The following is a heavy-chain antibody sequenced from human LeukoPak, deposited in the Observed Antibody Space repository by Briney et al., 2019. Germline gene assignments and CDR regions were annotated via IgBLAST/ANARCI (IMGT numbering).Heavy chain of an antibody. J-gene: IGHJ4*02. Sequence: GESLKISCKGSGYSFTSYWTGWVRQRPGKGLEWMGIIYPGDSDTRYSPSFQGQVTISADKSISTAYLQWSSLKASDTAMYYCARQRRSIAARPFDYWGQGTLVTVSS. V-gene: IGHV5-51*01. CDR1: GYSFTSYW. CDR3: ARQRRSIAARPFDY. CDR2: IYPGDSDT. D-gene: IGHD6-6*01.